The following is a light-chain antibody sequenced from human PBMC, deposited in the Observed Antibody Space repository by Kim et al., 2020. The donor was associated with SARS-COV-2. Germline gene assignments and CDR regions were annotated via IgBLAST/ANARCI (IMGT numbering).Light chain of an antibody. CDR2: EVS. CDR3: SSYAGSSNFV. V-gene: IGLV2-8*01. CDR1: SSDVGGYNY. Sequence: QSALTQPPSASGSPGQSVTISCTGTSSDVGGYNYVSWYQQHPGKAPILMISEVSKRPSGVPDRFSGSKSGNTASLTVSGLQAEDEADYYCSSYAGSSNFVFGTGTKVTVL. J-gene: IGLJ1*01.